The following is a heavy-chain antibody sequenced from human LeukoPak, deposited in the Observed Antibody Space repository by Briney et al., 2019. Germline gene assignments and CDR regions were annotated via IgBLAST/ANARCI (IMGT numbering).Heavy chain of an antibody. J-gene: IGHJ6*02. D-gene: IGHD3-9*01. CDR3: ARGGLRSFGSHRNYYYYYGMDV. Sequence: SETLSLTCAVYGGSFSGYYWSWIRQPPGKGLEWIGEINHSGSTNYNPSLKSRVTISVDTSKNQFSLKLSSVTAADTAVYYCARGGLRSFGSHRNYYYYYGMDVWGQGTTVTVSS. CDR2: INHSGST. CDR1: GGSFSGYY. V-gene: IGHV4-34*01.